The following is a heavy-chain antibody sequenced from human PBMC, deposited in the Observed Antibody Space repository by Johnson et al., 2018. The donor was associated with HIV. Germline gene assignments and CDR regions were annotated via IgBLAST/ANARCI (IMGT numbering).Heavy chain of an antibody. Sequence: QVQLVESGGGVVQTGGSLRLSCAASGFTFSSYGMHWVRQAPGKGLEWVAFIRYDGSNKYYADSVKGRFTISRDNSKHTLYLQMNSLRAEDTAVYYCARGGYYDSSGSAFDIWGQGTMVTVSS. CDR2: IRYDGSNK. D-gene: IGHD3-22*01. CDR3: ARGGYYDSSGSAFDI. CDR1: GFTFSSYG. J-gene: IGHJ3*02. V-gene: IGHV3-30*02.